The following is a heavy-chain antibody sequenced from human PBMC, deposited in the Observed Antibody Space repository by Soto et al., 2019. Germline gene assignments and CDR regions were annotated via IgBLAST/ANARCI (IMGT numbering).Heavy chain of an antibody. J-gene: IGHJ6*02. CDR1: GFTFDDYA. V-gene: IGHV3-9*01. D-gene: IGHD3-3*01. CDR2: ISWNSGSI. CDR3: AKDIGITIFGVVLRGGYYGMDV. Sequence: LRLSCAASGFTFDDYAMHWVRQAPGKGLEWVSGISWNSGSIGYADSVKGRFTISRDDAKNSLYLQMNSLRAEDTALYYCAKDIGITIFGVVLRGGYYGMDVWGQGTTVTVSS.